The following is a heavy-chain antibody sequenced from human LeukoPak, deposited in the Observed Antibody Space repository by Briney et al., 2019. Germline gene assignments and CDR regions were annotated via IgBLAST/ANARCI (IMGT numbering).Heavy chain of an antibody. CDR2: ISAYNGNT. D-gene: IGHD3-22*01. V-gene: IGHV1-18*01. CDR3: AGVADYYDSSGYYWI. J-gene: IGHJ4*02. CDR1: GYTFTSYG. Sequence: ASVKVSCKASGYTFTSYGISWERQAPGQGLEWMGWISAYNGNTNYAQKLQGRVTMTTDTSTSTAYMELRSLRSDDTAVYYCAGVADYYDSSGYYWIWGQGTLVTVSS.